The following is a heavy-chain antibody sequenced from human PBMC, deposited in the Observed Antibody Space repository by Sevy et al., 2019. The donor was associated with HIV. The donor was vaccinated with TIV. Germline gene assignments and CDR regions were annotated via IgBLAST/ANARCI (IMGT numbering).Heavy chain of an antibody. Sequence: GRSLRLSCAASGFSFTSTWMAWVRQAPGKGLEWLANIREDGGLKNYADSVKGRFTISRDNAKNSLYLQMDSLSPEDTAVYYCARDPGYSSLDIWGQGTMVTVSS. V-gene: IGHV3-7*01. J-gene: IGHJ3*02. CDR2: IREDGGLK. D-gene: IGHD6-13*01. CDR1: GFSFTSTW. CDR3: ARDPGYSSLDI.